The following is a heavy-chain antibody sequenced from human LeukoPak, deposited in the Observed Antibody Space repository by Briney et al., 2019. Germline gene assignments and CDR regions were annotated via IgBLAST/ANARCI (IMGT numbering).Heavy chain of an antibody. CDR1: GDSINSLDL. J-gene: IGHJ4*02. D-gene: IGHD3-22*01. CDR3: AGLVGRYSSGLYYYYFDY. CDR2: MYLSGTT. Sequence: SGTLSLTCTVSGDSINSLDLWSWVRQPPGKGLEWIGEMYLSGTTHSNPSVKSRVTISIDKFKNQFFLNLSSVTAADTAVYYCAGLVGRYSSGLYYYYFDYWGQGTLVTVSS. V-gene: IGHV4-4*02.